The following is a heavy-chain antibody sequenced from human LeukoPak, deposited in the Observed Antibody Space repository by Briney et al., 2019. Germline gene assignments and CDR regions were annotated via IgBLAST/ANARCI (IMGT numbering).Heavy chain of an antibody. CDR1: GLTFSPFW. Sequence: GGSLRLSCTASGLTFSPFWMNWVRQAPGKGLEWVANIKQDGNERYYVDSVRGRFTISRDNARNSLYLQMNSLRAEDTAVYYCARELGHFDFWSRYYVHYHGMDVWGQGTTVTVSS. D-gene: IGHD3-3*01. CDR2: IKQDGNER. V-gene: IGHV3-7*01. J-gene: IGHJ6*02. CDR3: ARELGHFDFWSRYYVHYHGMDV.